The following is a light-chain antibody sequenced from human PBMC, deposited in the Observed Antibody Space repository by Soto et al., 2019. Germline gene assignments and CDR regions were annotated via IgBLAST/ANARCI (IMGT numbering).Light chain of an antibody. CDR2: GSS. Sequence: QSVLTQPPSVSGAPGQRVTISCTGSSSNIGAGYDVHWYQQLPGTAPKLLIYGSSNRPSGVPDRFSGSKSGTSASLAITGLQAEDEAEYYCQSYDSSLVLVVFGGGTKVTVL. CDR1: SSNIGAGYD. J-gene: IGLJ2*01. V-gene: IGLV1-40*01. CDR3: QSYDSSLVLVV.